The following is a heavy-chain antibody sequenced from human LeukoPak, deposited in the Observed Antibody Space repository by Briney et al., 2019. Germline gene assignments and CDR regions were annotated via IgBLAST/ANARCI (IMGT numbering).Heavy chain of an antibody. CDR1: GFTFSTYG. CDR3: GKEDCGGGSCYSNYFYGMDV. D-gene: IGHD2-15*01. CDR2: ISYDGSNK. V-gene: IGHV3-30*18. Sequence: GRSLRLSCAASGFTFSTYGMHWVRQAPGKGLEWVAVISYDGSNKYYADSVKGRFTISRDNSKNTLYLQMNSLRAEGTAVYYCGKEDCGGGSCYSNYFYGMDVWGQGTTVIVSS. J-gene: IGHJ6*02.